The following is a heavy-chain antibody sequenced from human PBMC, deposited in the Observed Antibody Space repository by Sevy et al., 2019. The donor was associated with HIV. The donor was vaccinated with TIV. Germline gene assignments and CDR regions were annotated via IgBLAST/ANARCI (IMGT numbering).Heavy chain of an antibody. V-gene: IGHV1-69*13. J-gene: IGHJ4*02. D-gene: IGHD1-1*01. CDR3: ARDQEGTPGYFDY. Sequence: ASVKVSCKASGGTFSSYAISWVRQAPGQGLEWMGGIIPIFGTANYAQKFQGRVTITADESTSTAYMELSSLRSEDTAVYYCARDQEGTPGYFDYWGQGTLVTVSS. CDR1: GGTFSSYA. CDR2: IIPIFGTA.